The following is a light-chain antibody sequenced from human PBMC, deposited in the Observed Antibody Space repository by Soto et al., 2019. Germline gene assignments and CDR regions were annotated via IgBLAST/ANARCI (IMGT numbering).Light chain of an antibody. CDR2: EVS. Sequence: QSALTQPASVSGSPGQSITISCTGTSSDVGGYNNVSWYQLHPGKAPKLMVYEVSNRPSGVSNRFSGSKSGNTASLTISGLQAEDAADYYCSSYTSSTAYVFGTGTKVTVL. CDR3: SSYTSSTAYV. V-gene: IGLV2-14*01. J-gene: IGLJ1*01. CDR1: SSDVGGYNN.